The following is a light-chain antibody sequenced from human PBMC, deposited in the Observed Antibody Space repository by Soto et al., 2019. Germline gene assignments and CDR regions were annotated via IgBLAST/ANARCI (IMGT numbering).Light chain of an antibody. CDR3: CSYAGSYHYV. CDR2: DVT. V-gene: IGLV2-11*01. Sequence: QSVLTQPRSVSGSPGQSVAISCTGTSSDVGGYNYVSWYQQHPGKAPKLIIYDVTKRPSGVPDRFSGSSSGNTASLTISGLQAEDDADYFCCSYAGSYHYVFGNGTKVTV. J-gene: IGLJ1*01. CDR1: SSDVGGYNY.